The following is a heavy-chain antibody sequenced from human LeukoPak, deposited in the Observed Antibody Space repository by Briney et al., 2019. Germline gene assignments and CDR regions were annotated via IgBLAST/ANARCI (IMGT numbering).Heavy chain of an antibody. CDR3: TSSYGSATDYYYGMDV. J-gene: IGHJ6*02. CDR2: IRSKANSYAT. Sequence: GGSLKLSCAAPGFTFSGSAMHWVRQASGKGLEWVGRIRSKANSYATAYAASVKGRFTISRDDSKNTAYLQMNSLKTEDTAVYYCTSSYGSATDYYYGMDVWGQGTTVTVSS. V-gene: IGHV3-73*01. CDR1: GFTFSGSA. D-gene: IGHD3-10*01.